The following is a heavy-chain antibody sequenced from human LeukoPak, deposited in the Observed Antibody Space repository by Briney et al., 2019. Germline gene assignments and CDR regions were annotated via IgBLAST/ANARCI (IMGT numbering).Heavy chain of an antibody. CDR3: AKDPGFTIFGVVTDYYMDV. Sequence: GGSLRLSCAASGFTFSSYGMHWVRRAPGKGLVEVAFIRYDGSNKYYADSVKGRFTISRDNSKNTLYLQMNSLRAEDTAVYYCAKDPGFTIFGVVTDYYMDVWGKGTTVTVSS. CDR2: IRYDGSNK. J-gene: IGHJ6*03. D-gene: IGHD3-3*01. CDR1: GFTFSSYG. V-gene: IGHV3-30*02.